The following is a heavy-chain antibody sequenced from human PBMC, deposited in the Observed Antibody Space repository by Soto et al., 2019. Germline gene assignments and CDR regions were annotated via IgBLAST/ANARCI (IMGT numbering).Heavy chain of an antibody. J-gene: IGHJ6*03. CDR3: ARCRSSSAHYYYYYMDV. V-gene: IGHV4-59*01. D-gene: IGHD6-6*01. CDR2: IYYSGST. CDR1: GCSISIYY. Sequence: PSETLSLTCTVSGCSISIYYWSWIRQPPGKGLEWIGYIYYSGSTNYNPSLKSRVTISVDTSKNQFSLKLSSVTAADTAVYYCARCRSSSAHYYYYYMDVWGKGTTVTVSS.